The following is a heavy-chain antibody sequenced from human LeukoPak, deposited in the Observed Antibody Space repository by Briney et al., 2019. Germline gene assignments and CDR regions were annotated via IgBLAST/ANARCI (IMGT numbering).Heavy chain of an antibody. CDR3: ARLSDSSIYGAFDI. CDR1: GFTVSSNY. V-gene: IGHV3-66*02. CDR2: LYSGGST. D-gene: IGHD3-22*01. J-gene: IGHJ3*02. Sequence: PGGSLRLSCAASGFTVSSNYMGWVRQAPGKGLEWVSVLYSGGSTYYPDSVKGRFTISRDNSQNTLYLQMDSLRPEDTAVYYCARLSDSSIYGAFDIWGHGTMVTVSS.